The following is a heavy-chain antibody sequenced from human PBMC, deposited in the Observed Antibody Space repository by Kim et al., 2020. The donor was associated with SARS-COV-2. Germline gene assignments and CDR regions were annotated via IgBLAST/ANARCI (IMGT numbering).Heavy chain of an antibody. J-gene: IGHJ6*02. Sequence: GGSLRLSCAASGFTVSSNYMSWVRQAPGKGLEWVSVIYSGGSTYYADSVKGRFTISRDNSKNTLYLQMNSLRAEDTAVYYCARGGDHLLGYYGMDVWGQGTTVTVSS. CDR2: IYSGGST. CDR3: ARGGDHLLGYYGMDV. D-gene: IGHD2-21*02. V-gene: IGHV3-53*01. CDR1: GFTVSSNY.